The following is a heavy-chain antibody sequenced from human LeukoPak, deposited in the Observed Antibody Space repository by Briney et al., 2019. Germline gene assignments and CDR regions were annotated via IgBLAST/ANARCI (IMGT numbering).Heavy chain of an antibody. CDR3: AREQQLVKTFHY. J-gene: IGHJ4*02. CDR1: GYTFTSYY. V-gene: IGHV1-46*03. CDR2: INPSGGST. D-gene: IGHD6-13*01. Sequence: ASVKVSCKASGYTFTSYYMHWVRQALGQGLEWMGIINPSGGSTSYAQKFQGRVTMTRDTSTSTVYMELSSLRSEDTAVYYCAREQQLVKTFHYWGQGTLVTVSS.